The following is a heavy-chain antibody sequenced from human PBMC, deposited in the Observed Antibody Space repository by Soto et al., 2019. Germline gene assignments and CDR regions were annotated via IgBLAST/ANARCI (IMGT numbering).Heavy chain of an antibody. CDR2: IYYSGST. V-gene: IGHV4-59*01. CDR1: GGSISSYY. Sequence: SETLSLTCTVSGGSISSYYWSWIRQPPGNGLEWIGYIYYSGSTNYNPSLKSRVTISVDTSKNQFSLKLSSVTAADTAVYYCARGQLTGGSDYSYGMVVWGQGTTVTVSS. J-gene: IGHJ6*02. D-gene: IGHD7-27*01. CDR3: ARGQLTGGSDYSYGMVV.